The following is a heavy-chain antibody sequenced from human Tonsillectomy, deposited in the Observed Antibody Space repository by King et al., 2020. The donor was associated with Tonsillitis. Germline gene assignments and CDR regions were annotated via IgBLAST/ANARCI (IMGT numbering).Heavy chain of an antibody. D-gene: IGHD2-2*01. Sequence: LQLQESGPGLVKPSETLSLTCTVSGGSISSSNYYWGWIRQPPGKGLEWIGSIYYSGSTYYNPSLKSRVTISVDTSKNQFSLKLSSVTAADTAVYYCALQVPAARTVVYHFDYWGQGTLVTVSS. CDR3: ALQVPAARTVVYHFDY. CDR1: GGSISSSNYY. V-gene: IGHV4-39*01. J-gene: IGHJ4*02. CDR2: IYYSGST.